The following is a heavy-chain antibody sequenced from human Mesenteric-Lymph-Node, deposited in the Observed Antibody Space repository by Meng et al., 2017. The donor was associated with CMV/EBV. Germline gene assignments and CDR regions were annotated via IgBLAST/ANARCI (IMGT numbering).Heavy chain of an antibody. Sequence: LSCASSRFALSSYAMHWGRQVPGKGLVWVAVISYDGSNKYYAGSVKGRFNISRDKSQNTMYLQMNSLRAEDTAVYYCARDPGSGFDYWGQGTLVTVSS. D-gene: IGHD3-10*01. V-gene: IGHV3-30*04. CDR3: ARDPGSGFDY. CDR1: RFALSSYA. CDR2: ISYDGSNK. J-gene: IGHJ4*02.